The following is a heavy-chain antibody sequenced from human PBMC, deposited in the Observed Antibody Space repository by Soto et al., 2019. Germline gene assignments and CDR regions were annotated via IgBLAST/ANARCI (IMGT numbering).Heavy chain of an antibody. D-gene: IGHD6-13*01. CDR3: AREHGSSWYYYFDY. CDR1: GYTFTGYY. CDR2: INPNSGGT. V-gene: IGHV1-2*02. Sequence: ASVKVSCKAAGYTFTGYYMHWVRQAPGQGLEWMGWINPNSGGTNYAQKFQGRVTMTRDTSISTAYMELSRLRSDDTAVYYCAREHGSSWYYYFDYWGQGTLVTVSS. J-gene: IGHJ4*02.